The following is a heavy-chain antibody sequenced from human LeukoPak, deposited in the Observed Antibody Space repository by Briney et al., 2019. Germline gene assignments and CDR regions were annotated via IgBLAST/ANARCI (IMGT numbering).Heavy chain of an antibody. V-gene: IGHV3-53*01. CDR3: ARMGGV. J-gene: IGHJ6*04. CDR1: EFSVGSNY. Sequence: GGSLRLSCAASEFSVGSNYMTWVRQAPGKGLEWVSLIYSGGSTYYADSVKGRFTISRDNAKNSLYLQMNSLRAEDTAVYYCARMGGVWGKGTTVTISS. CDR2: IYSGGST.